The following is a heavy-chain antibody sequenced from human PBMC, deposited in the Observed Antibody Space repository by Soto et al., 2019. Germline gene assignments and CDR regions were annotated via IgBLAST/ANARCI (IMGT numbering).Heavy chain of an antibody. CDR1: GFTFSSYA. CDR3: VQGASTAHQPLDS. Sequence: PGGSLRLSCAASGFTFSSYAMSWVRQAPGKGLEWVSAISGSGGSTYYADSVKGRFTISRDNFNNTLYLQLNSLRPEDTAVYHCVQGASTAHQPLDSWGQGVLVTVSS. CDR2: ISGSGGST. D-gene: IGHD1-26*01. J-gene: IGHJ4*02. V-gene: IGHV3-23*01.